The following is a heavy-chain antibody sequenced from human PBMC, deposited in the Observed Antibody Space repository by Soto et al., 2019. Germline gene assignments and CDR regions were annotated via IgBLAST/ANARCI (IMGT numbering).Heavy chain of an antibody. CDR3: ARGDWLYIASDY. Sequence: QLQLQESGPGLVKPSETLSLTCTVSGGSISSSSYYLCWIRQPTGKGPEWFGSIYYSVSTYYNPSPKSRVTISVDTSKNQFSLKLSSVTAADTAVYYCARGDWLYIASDYWGQGTLVTVSS. J-gene: IGHJ4*02. CDR2: IYYSVST. D-gene: IGHD3-22*01. V-gene: IGHV4-39*01. CDR1: GGSISSSSYY.